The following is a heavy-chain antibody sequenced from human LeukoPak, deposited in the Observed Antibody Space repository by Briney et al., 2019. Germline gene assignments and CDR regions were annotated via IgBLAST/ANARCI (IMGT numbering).Heavy chain of an antibody. Sequence: PSETLSLTCAVYGGSFRGYYWSWIRQPPGKGLEWIGEINDSGSTHYNTSLNSRVTISVDTSKNQFSLKLSSVTAADTAVYYCARASLVATEYNWFDPWGQGTLVTVSS. CDR2: INDSGST. CDR3: ARASLVATEYNWFDP. CDR1: GGSFRGYY. J-gene: IGHJ5*02. V-gene: IGHV4-34*01. D-gene: IGHD5-12*01.